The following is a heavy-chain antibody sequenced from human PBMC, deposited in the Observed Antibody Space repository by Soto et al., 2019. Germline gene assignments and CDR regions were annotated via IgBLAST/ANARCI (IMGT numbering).Heavy chain of an antibody. D-gene: IGHD5-12*01. J-gene: IGHJ4*02. Sequence: ASVKVSCKASGYTFTSYAMHWVRQAPGQRLEWMGWINAGNGNTKYSQKFQGRVTITRDTSASTAYMELSSLRSEDTAVYYCARNFYSGYDYVSLFFDYWGQGTLVTVSS. CDR3: ARNFYSGYDYVSLFFDY. CDR2: INAGNGNT. V-gene: IGHV1-3*01. CDR1: GYTFTSYA.